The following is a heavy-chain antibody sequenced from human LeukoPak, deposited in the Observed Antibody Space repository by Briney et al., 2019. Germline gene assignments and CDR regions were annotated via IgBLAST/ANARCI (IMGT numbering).Heavy chain of an antibody. Sequence: GGSLRLSCPASGFTFGSYAMSWFRQAPGKGLKWFSAISGSGGSTYYADSVKGRFTISRDNSKNTLYLQMNSLRAEDTAVYYCAKDKGSIAADYVWFDPWGQGTLVTVSS. D-gene: IGHD6-13*01. CDR1: GFTFGSYA. CDR2: ISGSGGST. J-gene: IGHJ5*02. V-gene: IGHV3-23*01. CDR3: AKDKGSIAADYVWFDP.